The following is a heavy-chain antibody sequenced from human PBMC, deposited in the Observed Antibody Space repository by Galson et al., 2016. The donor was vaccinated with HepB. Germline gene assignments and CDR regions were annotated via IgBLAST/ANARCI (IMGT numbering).Heavy chain of an antibody. D-gene: IGHD6-19*01. V-gene: IGHV4-34*01. CDR1: GEPFSGYF. Sequence: TLSLTCSFFGEPFSGYFWTWIRQSPGVGLEWIGEMSHSGSANYNPSLKSRVTLSIDTSKNHFFLNLTSVTAADTGVYYCARAWRQWLVPWGQGVLVTVSS. J-gene: IGHJ4*02. CDR3: ARAWRQWLVP. CDR2: MSHSGSA.